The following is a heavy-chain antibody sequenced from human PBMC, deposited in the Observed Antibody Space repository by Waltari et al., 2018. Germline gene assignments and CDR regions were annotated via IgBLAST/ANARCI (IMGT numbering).Heavy chain of an antibody. V-gene: IGHV4-34*01. CDR1: GGSLSDYY. CDR2: INHTGGI. D-gene: IGHD6-6*01. CDR3: AREYYSSSTSYFDY. Sequence: QVQLQQWGAGLLKPSETLSLTCGVYGGSLSDYYWTWIRQPPGKGLEWIGEINHTGGINYSPSLQSRVTISVDTSKNQFSLKLNSVTAADTAVYYCAREYYSSSTSYFDYWGQGTLVTVSS. J-gene: IGHJ4*02.